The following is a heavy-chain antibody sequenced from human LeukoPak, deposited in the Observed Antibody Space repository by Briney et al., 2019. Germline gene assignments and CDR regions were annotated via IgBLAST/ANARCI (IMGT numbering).Heavy chain of an antibody. CDR2: IYSGGST. CDR1: GFTVSSNY. CDR3: ARAPLEYYYGMDV. Sequence: PGGSLRLSCAASGFTVSSNYMSWVRQAPGKGLEWVSVIYSGGSTYYADSVKGRFTISRDNSKNTLYLQMNSLRAEDTAVYYRARAPLEYYYGMDVWGKGTTVTVSS. D-gene: IGHD3-3*01. J-gene: IGHJ6*04. V-gene: IGHV3-53*01.